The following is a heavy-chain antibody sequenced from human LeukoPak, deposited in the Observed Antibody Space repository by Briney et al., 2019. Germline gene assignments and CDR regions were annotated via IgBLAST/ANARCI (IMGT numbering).Heavy chain of an antibody. CDR2: INPSGGST. CDR3: ERSYGDFDY. J-gene: IGHJ4*02. CDR1: GYPFTSYY. Sequence: ASAKVSCKASGYPFTSYYMHWVRQAPGQGLEWMGIINPSGGSTSYAQKFQGRVTMTRDTSTSTVYMELSSLRSEDTAVYYCERSYGDFDYWGQGTLVTVSS. D-gene: IGHD4-17*01. V-gene: IGHV1-46*01.